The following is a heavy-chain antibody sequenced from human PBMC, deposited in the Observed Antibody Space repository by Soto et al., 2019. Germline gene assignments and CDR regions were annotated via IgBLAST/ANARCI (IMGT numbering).Heavy chain of an antibody. CDR2: ISGDGINT. D-gene: IGHD1-26*01. CDR1: GFNFGFFG. V-gene: IGHV3-30*03. CDR3: ARGNLSFDFDS. J-gene: IGHJ4*02. Sequence: QIHLVESGGDVVQPGKSLRLSCAASGFNFGFFGMHWVRQAPGKGLEWVAFISGDGINTQYADSVRGRVTLSRDYSRKTMYLQMDSLRDEDTALYYCARGNLSFDFDSWGLGTLVTVSS.